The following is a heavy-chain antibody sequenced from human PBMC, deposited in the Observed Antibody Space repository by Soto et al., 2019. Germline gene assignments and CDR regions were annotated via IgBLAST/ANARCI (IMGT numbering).Heavy chain of an antibody. Sequence: SETLSLTCTVSDGSICGFYWTWIRQPAVRGLEWIGRIYSSGNTYYNPSLTSRVTMSVDTSKNQFSLKLTSVTAADTAVYFCARDHWTPVGGSGSYYFFDYWGQGALVTVS. CDR1: DGSICGFY. J-gene: IGHJ4*02. D-gene: IGHD3-10*01. V-gene: IGHV4-4*07. CDR3: ARDHWTPVGGSGSYYFFDY. CDR2: IYSSGNT.